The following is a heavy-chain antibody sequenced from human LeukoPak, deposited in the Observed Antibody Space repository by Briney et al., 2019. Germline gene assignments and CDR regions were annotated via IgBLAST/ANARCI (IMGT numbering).Heavy chain of an antibody. CDR3: AGLGSTVEGRIDP. D-gene: IGHD5/OR15-5a*01. CDR1: GYHFTGYH. CDR2: ISTDSGDI. V-gene: IGHV1-2*02. Sequence: ASVKVSCKASGYHFTGYHVHWVRQAPGQGLEWMGRISTDSGDINNAPKFQGRVTMTRDTSINTAYMELSRLTSDDAAVCYCAGLGSTVEGRIDPWGQGTPVTVSS. J-gene: IGHJ5*02.